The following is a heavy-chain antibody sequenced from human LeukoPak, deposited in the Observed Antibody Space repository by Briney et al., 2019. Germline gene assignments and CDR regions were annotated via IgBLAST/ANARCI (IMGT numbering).Heavy chain of an antibody. Sequence: ASVKVSCKASGFTLTRRHISWVRQAPGQGLEWMGWIDGDGGDTIYAQSFQGRVTMTRDTSRTTAYMELRSLRLDDTAVYYCVREDWGSGTIIDFWGQGTRVTVSS. CDR1: GFTLTRRH. CDR3: VREDWGSGTIIDF. V-gene: IGHV1-18*01. CDR2: IDGDGGDT. J-gene: IGHJ4*02. D-gene: IGHD1-14*01.